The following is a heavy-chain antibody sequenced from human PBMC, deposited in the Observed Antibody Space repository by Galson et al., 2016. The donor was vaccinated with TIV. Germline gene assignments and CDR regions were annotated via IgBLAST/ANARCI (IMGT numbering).Heavy chain of an antibody. Sequence: PALVKPTQTLTLTCTFSGFSLGTSGMCVSWVRQPPGKALEWLARIDWDDDKYCSTSLKTRLTISKDTSKNKVVLMVTDVDPMDTATYFCARTRSAAAGGLDFWGQGTLVTVSS. J-gene: IGHJ4*02. CDR2: IDWDDDK. V-gene: IGHV2-70*11. D-gene: IGHD6-13*01. CDR3: ARTRSAAAGGLDF. CDR1: GFSLGTSGMC.